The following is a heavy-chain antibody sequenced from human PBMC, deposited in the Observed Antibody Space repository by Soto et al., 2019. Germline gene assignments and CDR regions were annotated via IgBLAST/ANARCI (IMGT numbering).Heavy chain of an antibody. D-gene: IGHD3-16*01. CDR1: GGSISSGNYY. V-gene: IGHV4-39*07. CDR2: IKYSGTT. CDR3: ARRYGWAFDI. Sequence: SETLSLTCTVSGGSISSGNYYWSWIRQHPGKGLEWIASIKYSGTTFYNPSLKSRVTISVDTSKNQFSLKLSSVTAADTAVYYCARRYGWAFDIWGQGTMVTVSS. J-gene: IGHJ3*02.